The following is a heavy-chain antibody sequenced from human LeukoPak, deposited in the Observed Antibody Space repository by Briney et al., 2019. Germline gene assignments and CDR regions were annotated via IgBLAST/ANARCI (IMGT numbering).Heavy chain of an antibody. CDR2: IYHSGST. J-gene: IGHJ4*01. CDR1: GGSISSGGYS. D-gene: IGHD3-3*01. Sequence: NASETLSLTCAVSGGSISSGGYSWSWIRQPPGKGLEWIGYIYHSGSTYYNPSLKSRVTISVDRSKNQFSLKLSSVTAADTAVYYCARLAVARFGTYYDFWSGYYSDAFDIWGQEPWSPSPQ. V-gene: IGHV4-30-2*01. CDR3: ARLAVARFGTYYDFWSGYYSDAFDI.